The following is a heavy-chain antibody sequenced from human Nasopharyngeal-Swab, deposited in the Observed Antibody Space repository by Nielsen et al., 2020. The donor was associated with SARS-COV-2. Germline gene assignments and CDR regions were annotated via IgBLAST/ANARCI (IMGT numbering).Heavy chain of an antibody. V-gene: IGHV3-73*01. Sequence: GESLKISCAASGFIFITSAVHWVRQASGKGLEWVARIGDKDHNYATTYGASVQGRFTISRDDSKNTAFLQMDSLKTEDTALYYCTTDFYFDYWGQGTLVTVSS. CDR3: TTDFYFDY. CDR2: IGDKDHNYAT. CDR1: GFIFITSA. J-gene: IGHJ4*02.